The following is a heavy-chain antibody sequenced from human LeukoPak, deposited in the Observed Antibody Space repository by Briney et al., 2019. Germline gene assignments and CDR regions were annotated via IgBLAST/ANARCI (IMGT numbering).Heavy chain of an antibody. V-gene: IGHV1-18*01. CDR3: ARVLVGPPYCSSTSCYTKTFDY. D-gene: IGHD2-2*02. Sequence: ASVNVSCKASGYTFTSYGISWVRQAPGQGLEWMGWISAYNGNTNYAQKLQGRVTMTTDTSTSTAYVELRSLRSDDTAVYYCARVLVGPPYCSSTSCYTKTFDYWGQGTLVTVSS. CDR2: ISAYNGNT. J-gene: IGHJ4*02. CDR1: GYTFTSYG.